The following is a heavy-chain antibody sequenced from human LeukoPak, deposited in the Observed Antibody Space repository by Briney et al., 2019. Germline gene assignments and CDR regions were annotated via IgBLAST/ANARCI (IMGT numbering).Heavy chain of an antibody. J-gene: IGHJ4*02. V-gene: IGHV3-48*02. CDR1: GFTFSSYS. CDR3: ARAVTTVTRGGLVFDY. Sequence: GGSLRLSCAASGFTFSSYSMNWVRQSPGKGLEWVSYISGSSNTIYYADSVKGRFTISGDNAKNPLYLQMNSLRDEDTAVYYCARAVTTVTRGGLVFDYWGQGTLVTVSS. CDR2: ISGSSNTI. D-gene: IGHD4-17*01.